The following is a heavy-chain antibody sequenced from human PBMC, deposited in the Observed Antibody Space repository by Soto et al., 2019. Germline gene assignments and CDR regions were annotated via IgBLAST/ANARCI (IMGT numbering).Heavy chain of an antibody. CDR2: INPSGDGT. CDR3: ARVALGYDYADV. V-gene: IGHV1-46*02. Sequence: ASVKVSCKAFGYTFNAFYMHCVLQSPGQWLDWMGVINPSGDGTSYAQKFQGRVTMTRDTSTSTVYMELSSLRSEDTAVYYCARVALGYDYADVWGQGTTVTVSS. CDR1: GYTFNAFY. J-gene: IGHJ6*02. D-gene: IGHD4-17*01.